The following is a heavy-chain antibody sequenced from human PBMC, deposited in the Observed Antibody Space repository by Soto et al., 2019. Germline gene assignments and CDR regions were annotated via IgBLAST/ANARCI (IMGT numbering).Heavy chain of an antibody. Sequence: ASVKVSFKTSGYTLTSYDINWVRQATGQGLEWMGWMNVHSGNTGYAQKFQGRVTMTRKTSISTAYMELSRLTSDDTAVYYCARASSGRGHSGHDYDYWG. V-gene: IGHV1-8*01. CDR2: MNVHSGNT. CDR1: GYTLTSYD. D-gene: IGHD5-12*01. CDR3: ARASSGRGHSGHDYDY. J-gene: IGHJ4*01.